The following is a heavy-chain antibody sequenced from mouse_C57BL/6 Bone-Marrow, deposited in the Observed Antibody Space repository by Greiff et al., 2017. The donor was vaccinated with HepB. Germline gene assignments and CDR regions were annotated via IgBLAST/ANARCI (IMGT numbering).Heavy chain of an antibody. CDR3: ARYLYYFDY. D-gene: IGHD5-1*01. J-gene: IGHJ2*01. CDR1: GYTFPSYG. V-gene: IGHV1-81*01. Sequence: QVQLKESGAELARPGASVKLSCKASGYTFPSYGISWVKQRTGQGLEWIGEIYPRSGNTYYNEKFKGKATLTADKSSSTAYMELRSLTSEDAAVYFCARYLYYFDYWGQGTTLTVSS. CDR2: IYPRSGNT.